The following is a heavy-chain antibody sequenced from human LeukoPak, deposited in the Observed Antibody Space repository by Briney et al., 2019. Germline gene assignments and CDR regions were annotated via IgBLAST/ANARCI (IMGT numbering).Heavy chain of an antibody. Sequence: SETLSLTCTVSGGSISSSSYYWGWIRQPPGKGLEWIGSIYYSGSTYYNPSLKSRVTISVDTSKNQFSLKLSSVTAADTAVYYCASWDWGQSQYCGGDCLTDYWGQGTLVTVSS. CDR3: ASWDWGQSQYCGGDCLTDY. D-gene: IGHD2-21*02. CDR1: GGSISSSSYY. J-gene: IGHJ4*02. V-gene: IGHV4-39*07. CDR2: IYYSGST.